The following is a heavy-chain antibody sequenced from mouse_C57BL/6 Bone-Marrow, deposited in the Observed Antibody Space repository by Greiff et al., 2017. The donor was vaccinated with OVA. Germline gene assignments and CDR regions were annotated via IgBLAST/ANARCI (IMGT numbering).Heavy chain of an antibody. CDR3: ARPLYPWYFDV. D-gene: IGHD2-1*01. CDR2: ISTGGGST. Sequence: VQLKESGGGLVQPGGSLKLSCAASGFTFSDYYMYWVRQTPEKRLEWVAYISTGGGSTYYPDTVKGRFTISRDNAKNTLYLQMSSLKSEDTAMYYCARPLYPWYFDVWGTGTTVTVSS. V-gene: IGHV5-12*01. CDR1: GFTFSDYY. J-gene: IGHJ1*03.